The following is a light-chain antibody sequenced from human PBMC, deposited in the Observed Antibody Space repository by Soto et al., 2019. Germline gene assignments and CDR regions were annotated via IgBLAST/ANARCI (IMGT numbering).Light chain of an antibody. CDR2: AES. CDR1: QGIIDY. CDR3: QTYNSAPQP. J-gene: IGKJ1*01. V-gene: IGKV1-27*01. Sequence: DIQMTQSPSSLSASVGDRVTITCRASQGIIDYLAWYQQKPGKAPTLLIYAESTVASGVPSRFSGGGSGTDFTLTISSLQPEDVATYYCQTYNSAPQPFGPGTKVEIK.